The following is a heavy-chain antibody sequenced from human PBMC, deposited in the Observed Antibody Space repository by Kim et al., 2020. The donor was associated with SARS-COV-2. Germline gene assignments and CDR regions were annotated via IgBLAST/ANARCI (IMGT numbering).Heavy chain of an antibody. CDR3: ARVRGYDYTTSGY. V-gene: IGHV3-48*02. D-gene: IGHD3-22*01. Sequence: YADSVKGRFTISRDNAKNSLYLQMNSLRDEDTAVHYCARVRGYDYTTSGYWGQGTLVTVSS. J-gene: IGHJ4*02.